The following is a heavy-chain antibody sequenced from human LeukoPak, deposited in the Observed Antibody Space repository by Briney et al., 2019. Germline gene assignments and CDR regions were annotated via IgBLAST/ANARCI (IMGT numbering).Heavy chain of an antibody. J-gene: IGHJ6*03. V-gene: IGHV3-30*04. Sequence: PGRSLRLSCAASGFTFSSYAMHWVRQAPGKGLEWVAVISYDGSNKYYADSVKGRFTISRDNSKNTLYLQMNSLRAEDTAVYYCSAAGDPYYYYMDVWGKGTTVTVSS. CDR2: ISYDGSNK. D-gene: IGHD6-13*01. CDR3: SAAGDPYYYYMDV. CDR1: GFTFSSYA.